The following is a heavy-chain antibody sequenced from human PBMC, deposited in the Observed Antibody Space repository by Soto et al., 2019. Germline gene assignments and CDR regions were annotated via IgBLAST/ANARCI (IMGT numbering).Heavy chain of an antibody. CDR3: ATDTSVATDIRLHAFDI. V-gene: IGHV1-24*01. J-gene: IGHJ3*02. Sequence: ASVKVSCKVSGYTLTELSMHWVRQAPGKGLEWMGGFDPEDGETIYAQKFQGRVTMTEDTSTDTAYMELSSLRSEDTAVYYCATDTSVATDIRLHAFDIWGQGTMVTVSS. CDR1: GYTLTELS. D-gene: IGHD2-21*02. CDR2: FDPEDGET.